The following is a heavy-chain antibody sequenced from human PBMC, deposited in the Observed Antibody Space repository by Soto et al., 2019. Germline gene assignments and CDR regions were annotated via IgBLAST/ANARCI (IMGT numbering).Heavy chain of an antibody. V-gene: IGHV4-34*01. Sequence: QVQLQQWGAGLLKPSETLSLTCAVYGGSFSGYYWSWIRQPPGKGLEWIGEINHSGSTNYNPSLKSRVTISVDTSKNQFSLKLSSVTAADTAVYYCASPRGFDIAGRYYYGMDVWGQGTTVTVSS. CDR1: GGSFSGYY. CDR3: ASPRGFDIAGRYYYGMDV. J-gene: IGHJ6*02. CDR2: INHSGST. D-gene: IGHD6-13*01.